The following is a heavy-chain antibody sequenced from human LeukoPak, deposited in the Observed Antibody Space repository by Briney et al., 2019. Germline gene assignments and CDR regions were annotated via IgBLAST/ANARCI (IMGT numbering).Heavy chain of an antibody. J-gene: IGHJ4*02. Sequence: ASVKVSCKASGYTFTSYYMHWVRQAPGQGLEWMGWISAYNGNTNYAQKLQGRVTMTTDTSTSTAYMELRSLRSDDTAVYYCASSNSGYPYWGQGTLVTVSS. D-gene: IGHD5-12*01. CDR2: ISAYNGNT. CDR1: GYTFTSYY. V-gene: IGHV1-18*04. CDR3: ASSNSGYPY.